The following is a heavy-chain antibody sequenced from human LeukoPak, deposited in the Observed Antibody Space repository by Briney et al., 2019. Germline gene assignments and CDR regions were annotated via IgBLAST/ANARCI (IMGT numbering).Heavy chain of an antibody. CDR1: GVSFDDYY. D-gene: IGHD4-17*01. Sequence: SETLSLTCAVSGVSFDDYYWAWVRQTPGKGLEWIGEINHSGYTNDNPSLKSRVTLSIDTSRKQFSLNMRSVTVADAGIYFCTRMTTGHDYWGQRTLVTVSS. J-gene: IGHJ4*02. V-gene: IGHV4-34*01. CDR2: INHSGYT. CDR3: TRMTTGHDY.